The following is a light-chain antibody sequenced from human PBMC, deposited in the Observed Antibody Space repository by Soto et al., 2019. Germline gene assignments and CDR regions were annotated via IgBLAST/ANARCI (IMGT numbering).Light chain of an antibody. CDR3: QHYKTWPLA. V-gene: IGKV3-15*01. J-gene: IGKJ4*01. CDR2: RAS. CDR1: QNIYYN. Sequence: IVMTQSPATLSVSPWESATLSCRASQNIYYNVAWYQHRPGQAPRLLIYRASTRATGVPARLSGSGSGTELNLTISRLQSEDFAVYYCQHYKTWPLACGGGTKVDIK.